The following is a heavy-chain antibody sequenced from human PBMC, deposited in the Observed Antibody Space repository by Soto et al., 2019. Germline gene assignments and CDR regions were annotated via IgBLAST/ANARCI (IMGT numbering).Heavy chain of an antibody. Sequence: SVKVSCKSSGGTFSNYAISWVRQAPGHGLEWMGGIIPIFGTANYAQKFQGRVTITADESTSTVYMELSSLRSGDTAVYYCASLDGYIQFDPWGQGTLVTVSS. CDR1: GGTFSNYA. J-gene: IGHJ5*02. CDR2: IIPIFGTA. CDR3: ASLDGYIQFDP. D-gene: IGHD5-12*01. V-gene: IGHV1-69*13.